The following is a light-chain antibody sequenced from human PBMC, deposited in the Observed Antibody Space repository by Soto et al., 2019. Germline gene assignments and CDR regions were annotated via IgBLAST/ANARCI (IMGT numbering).Light chain of an antibody. J-gene: IGKJ1*01. V-gene: IGKV3-20*01. CDR2: GAS. Sequence: IVLTQSPGTLSLSPGERATLSCRASQSVSNNYLAWYQQKPGQAPRLLIYGASNRATGIPGRFSGSGSGTDFTLTISRLEPEDFAVYYCQQYGSSVTFGQGTKVDIK. CDR1: QSVSNNY. CDR3: QQYGSSVT.